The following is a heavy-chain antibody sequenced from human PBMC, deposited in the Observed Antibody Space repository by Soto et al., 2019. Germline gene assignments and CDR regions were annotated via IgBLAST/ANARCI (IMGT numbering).Heavy chain of an antibody. D-gene: IGHD3-22*01. CDR3: AKDYYDSSGPPGAFDI. Sequence: PGGSLRLSCAASGFTFSSYAMGWVRQAPGKGLEWVSSISGSGGRTYFADSVKGRFTISRDNSKNTLFLQMNSLRAEDTAVYYCAKDYYDSSGPPGAFDIWGQGTMVTVSS. CDR1: GFTFSSYA. CDR2: ISGSGGRT. J-gene: IGHJ3*02. V-gene: IGHV3-23*01.